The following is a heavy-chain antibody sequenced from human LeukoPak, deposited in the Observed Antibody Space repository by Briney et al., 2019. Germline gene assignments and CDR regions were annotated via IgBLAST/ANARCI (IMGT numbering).Heavy chain of an antibody. V-gene: IGHV3-64D*09. CDR1: GFTFSSYA. Sequence: GGSLRLSCSASGFTFSSYAMHWVRQAPGKGLEYVSAISGNGGSTYYADSAKGRFTISRDNSKNTLYLQMSSLRAEDTAVYYCVKGDRSRWYYFDYWGQGTLVTVSS. J-gene: IGHJ4*02. CDR3: VKGDRSRWYYFDY. D-gene: IGHD6-13*01. CDR2: ISGNGGST.